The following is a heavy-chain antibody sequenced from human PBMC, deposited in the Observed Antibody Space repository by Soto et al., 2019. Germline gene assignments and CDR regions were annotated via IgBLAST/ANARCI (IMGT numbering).Heavy chain of an antibody. J-gene: IGHJ4*02. V-gene: IGHV6-1*01. CDR2: AYYRSRWRY. D-gene: IGHD1-26*01. CDR1: GDSLFNNGGN. CDR3: ARDPPDFNSGFDY. Sequence: SQILSRTCCIWGDSLFNNGGNWNWIRQSQSRGLEWLGRAYYRSRWRYDYATSVRGRITINPDTYKNQFSLQLNSVTPDDTAVYYCARDPPDFNSGFDYWAQGTLDSVTS.